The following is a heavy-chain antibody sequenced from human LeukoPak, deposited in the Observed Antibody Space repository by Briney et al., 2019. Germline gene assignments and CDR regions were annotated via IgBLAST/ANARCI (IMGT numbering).Heavy chain of an antibody. D-gene: IGHD6-19*01. V-gene: IGHV1-69*04. CDR1: GYTFTSYG. CDR3: AQKEGVAVASAFDI. CDR2: IIPILDVP. J-gene: IGHJ3*02. Sequence: SVTVSCKTSGYTFTSYGISWVRQAPGQGLEWMGRIIPILDVPNYAQKFQGRVTITADKSTNTAYMELSSLRSEDTAVYYCAQKEGVAVASAFDIWGQGTMVTVSS.